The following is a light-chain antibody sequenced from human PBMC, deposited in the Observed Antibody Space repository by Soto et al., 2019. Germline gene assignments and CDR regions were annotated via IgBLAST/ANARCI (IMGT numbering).Light chain of an antibody. CDR2: DNN. CDR3: ATWDSSLSAWL. CDR1: SSNIGNNY. Sequence: QSVLTQPPSLSAAPGQTVTISCSGGSSNIGNNYVSWYQQVAGTTPKLPIFDNNKRPSGIPDRFSGSKSGTSATLGIAGLQTGDAADYYCATWDSSLSAWLFGGGTQLTVL. J-gene: IGLJ3*02. V-gene: IGLV1-51*01.